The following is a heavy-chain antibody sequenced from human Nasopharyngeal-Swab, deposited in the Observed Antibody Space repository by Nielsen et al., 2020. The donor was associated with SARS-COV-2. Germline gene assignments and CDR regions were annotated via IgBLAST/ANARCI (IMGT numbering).Heavy chain of an antibody. CDR1: GFTFDDYA. Sequence: GGSLRLSCAASGFTFDDYAMHWVRQAPGKGPEWVSGISWNSGSIGYADSVKGRFTISRDNAKNSLYLQMNSLRAEDTALYYCAKDITEGGGYWGQGTLVTVSS. V-gene: IGHV3-9*01. J-gene: IGHJ4*02. D-gene: IGHD1-20*01. CDR2: ISWNSGSI. CDR3: AKDITEGGGY.